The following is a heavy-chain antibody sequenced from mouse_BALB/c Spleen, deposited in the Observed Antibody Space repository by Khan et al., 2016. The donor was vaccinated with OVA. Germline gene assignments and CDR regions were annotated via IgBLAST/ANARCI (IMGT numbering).Heavy chain of an antibody. Sequence: QVQLKESGAELAKPGASVKMSCKASGYTFVNYWILWVRQRPGQGLEWIGYINPSIAYTENNQNFKDKATLTADKSSSTAYMQLNSLKSEESAVYYCERRGLRWDFDYWGKGTTLTVSS. V-gene: IGHV1-7*01. D-gene: IGHD1-1*01. CDR2: INPSIAYT. CDR1: GYTFVNYW. J-gene: IGHJ2*01. CDR3: ERRGLRWDFDY.